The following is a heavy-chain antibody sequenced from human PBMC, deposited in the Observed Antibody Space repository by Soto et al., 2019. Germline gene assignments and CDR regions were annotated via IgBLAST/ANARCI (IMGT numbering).Heavy chain of an antibody. Sequence: ASVKVSCKSSGYSFSNYNFCWVRQAPGQGLEWLGWISGYNGNTNYAQKLQGRVTMTTDSFTSTAYMELRSLRSDDTAMYYCARDKVWGGFDIWGQGTMVTVSS. CDR2: ISGYNGNT. V-gene: IGHV1-18*01. D-gene: IGHD3-16*01. J-gene: IGHJ3*02. CDR3: ARDKVWGGFDI. CDR1: GYSFSNYN.